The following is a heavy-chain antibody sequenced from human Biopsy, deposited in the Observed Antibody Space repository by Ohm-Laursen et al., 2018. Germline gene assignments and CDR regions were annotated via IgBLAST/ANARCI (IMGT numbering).Heavy chain of an antibody. D-gene: IGHD4-17*01. Sequence: SLRLSCAASGVTFSRYGMHWVRQAPGKGLDWVSSIDSSAASTFYADSVKGRFTISRDNSKNTLFLQMNSLRAADTAIYYCASDLNGDPSAFDYWGQGTPVTVSS. V-gene: IGHV3-23*01. CDR3: ASDLNGDPSAFDY. CDR2: IDSSAAST. J-gene: IGHJ4*02. CDR1: GVTFSRYG.